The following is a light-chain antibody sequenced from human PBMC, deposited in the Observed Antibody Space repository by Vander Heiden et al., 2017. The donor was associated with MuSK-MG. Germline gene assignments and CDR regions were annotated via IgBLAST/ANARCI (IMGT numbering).Light chain of an antibody. CDR3: HQYNVSPYT. Sequence: EIVLTQSPGTMSLSPGERATLSCRASQNVDSKYLAWYQQKPGQAPRLLFYGTSAGATGIPDRLSGSGSGTDFTLTISRLEPEDSAVYFCHQYNVSPYTFGQGTKLEIK. J-gene: IGKJ2*01. CDR1: QNVDSKY. V-gene: IGKV3-20*01. CDR2: GTS.